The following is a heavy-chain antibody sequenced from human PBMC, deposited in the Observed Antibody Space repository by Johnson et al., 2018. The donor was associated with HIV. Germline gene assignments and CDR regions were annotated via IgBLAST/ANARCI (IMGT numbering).Heavy chain of an antibody. J-gene: IGHJ3*02. CDR1: GFTFSSYA. V-gene: IGHV3-20*04. CDR2: INWNGGST. Sequence: VQLVESGGGLVQPGGSLRLSCAASGFTFSSYAMHWVRQAPGKGLEWVSGINWNGGSTGYADSVKGRFPISRDNAKNSLYLQMNSLRAEDTAVYYCARVSNHAFDIWGQGTMVTVSS. CDR3: ARVSNHAFDI.